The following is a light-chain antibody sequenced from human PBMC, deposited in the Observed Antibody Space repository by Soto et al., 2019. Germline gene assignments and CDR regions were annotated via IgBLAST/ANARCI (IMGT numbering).Light chain of an antibody. Sequence: EIGVTQSPATLSLSPEERATLSCRASQSVSSYLAWYQQKPGQAPRLLIYDASNRATGIPARFSGSGSGTDFTLTISSLEPEDFAVYYCQQRSNWPWTFGQGTKVEIK. CDR2: DAS. CDR1: QSVSSY. J-gene: IGKJ1*01. CDR3: QQRSNWPWT. V-gene: IGKV3-11*01.